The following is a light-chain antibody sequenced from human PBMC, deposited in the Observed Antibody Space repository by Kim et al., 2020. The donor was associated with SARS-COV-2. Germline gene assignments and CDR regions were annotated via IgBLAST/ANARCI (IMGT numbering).Light chain of an antibody. CDR2: VNSDGSH. J-gene: IGLJ3*02. Sequence: SVKLTCTLTSGHTNYSIAWHQQQPEKGPRYLMRVNSDGSHTMGDGVPDRFSGSSSGAERYLTISSLQSDDEADYYCQTGDTGIRVFGGGTKLTVL. CDR1: SGHTNYS. CDR3: QTGDTGIRV. V-gene: IGLV4-69*01.